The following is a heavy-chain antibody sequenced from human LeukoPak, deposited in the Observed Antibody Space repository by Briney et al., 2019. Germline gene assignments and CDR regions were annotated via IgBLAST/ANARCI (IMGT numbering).Heavy chain of an antibody. D-gene: IGHD4-17*01. CDR3: AKDAGYGAYGIDY. CDR2: IVGSGGST. V-gene: IGHV3-23*01. J-gene: IGHJ4*02. CDR1: GFTFSSYA. Sequence: GGSLRLSCAASGFTFSSYAMSWVRQAPGKGLEWVSGIVGSGGSTYYADSLKGRFTISRDNSKNTLYLKINSLRAEDTAVYYCAKDAGYGAYGIDYWGQGTLVTVSS.